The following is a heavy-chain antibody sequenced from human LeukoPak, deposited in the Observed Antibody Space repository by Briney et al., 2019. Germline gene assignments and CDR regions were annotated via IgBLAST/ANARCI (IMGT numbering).Heavy chain of an antibody. CDR3: AKEGTAMASSYFDY. V-gene: IGHV3-30*18. D-gene: IGHD5-18*01. CDR1: GFTFSSYG. CDR2: ISHDGTVQ. Sequence: GGSLRLSCAASGFTFSSYGMQWVRQAPGKGLEWVAVISHDGTVQHYADSVKGRFTITRDNSDNTLYLQMNSLRDEDTAMYYCAKEGTAMASSYFDYWGQGTLITVSS. J-gene: IGHJ4*02.